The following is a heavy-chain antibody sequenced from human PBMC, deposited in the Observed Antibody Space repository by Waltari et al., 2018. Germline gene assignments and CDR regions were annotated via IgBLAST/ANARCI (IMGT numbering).Heavy chain of an antibody. CDR3: VKSAGGATIWLVFDD. D-gene: IGHD3-16*01. Sequence: EVQLVESGGGLVQPGRSLRLSCAASGSTFDDYAMPWVRQAPGKGLEWVAGINWNSGNIRYADSVKGRFIISRDNAKNSLYLQMNSLRDDDTAFYYCVKSAGGATIWLVFDDWGQGTLVTVSS. J-gene: IGHJ4*02. CDR1: GSTFDDYA. V-gene: IGHV3-9*01. CDR2: INWNSGNI.